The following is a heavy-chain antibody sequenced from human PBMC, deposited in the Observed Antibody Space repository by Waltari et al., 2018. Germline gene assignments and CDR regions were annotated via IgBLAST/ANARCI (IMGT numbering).Heavy chain of an antibody. CDR3: ARGGYSSGWPTFDY. J-gene: IGHJ4*02. CDR2: IQTSGST. V-gene: IGHV4-4*07. D-gene: IGHD6-19*01. Sequence: QVQLQESGPGLVKPSETLSLTCTVSGYSISNYYWNWIRQPAERGLEWIGRIQTSGSTNYNPSLKSRVTMSIDTSKNQFSLKLTSVTAADTAVYYCARGGYSSGWPTFDYWGQGTLVTVFS. CDR1: GYSISNYY.